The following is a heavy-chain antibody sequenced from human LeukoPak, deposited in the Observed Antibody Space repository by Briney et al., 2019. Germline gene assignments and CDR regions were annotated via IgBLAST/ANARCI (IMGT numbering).Heavy chain of an antibody. V-gene: IGHV4-34*01. CDR1: GGSFSGYY. D-gene: IGHD3-10*01. CDR2: INHSGST. J-gene: IGHJ4*02. Sequence: SETLSLTCAVYGGSFSGYYWSWIRQPPGKGLEWIGEINHSGSTNYNPSLKSRDTISVDTSKNQFSLKLSSVTAADTAVYYCARGLKITMVRGVTHPFDYWGQGTLVTVSS. CDR3: ARGLKITMVRGVTHPFDY.